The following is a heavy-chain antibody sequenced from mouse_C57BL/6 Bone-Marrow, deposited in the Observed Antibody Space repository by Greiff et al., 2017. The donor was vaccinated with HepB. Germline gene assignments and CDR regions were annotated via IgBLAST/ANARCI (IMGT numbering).Heavy chain of an antibody. CDR2: IFPGSGST. CDR1: GYTFTDYS. CDR3: ARADYYGSSWYFDY. V-gene: IGHV1-75*01. Sequence: VQLQQSGPELVKPGASVKISCKASGYTFTDYSINWVKQRPGQGLEWIGWIFPGSGSTYYNEKFKGKATLTVDKSSSTAYMLLSSLTSEDSAVYFCARADYYGSSWYFDYGGQGTTLTVSA. D-gene: IGHD1-1*01. J-gene: IGHJ2*01.